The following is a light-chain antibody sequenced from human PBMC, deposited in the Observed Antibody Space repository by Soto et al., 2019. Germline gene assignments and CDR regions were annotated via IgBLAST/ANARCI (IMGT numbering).Light chain of an antibody. CDR1: QSISSW. V-gene: IGKV1-5*03. CDR3: QQYSTYTPRT. CDR2: KAS. Sequence: DTQMTQSPSTLSASVGGRVTITSRASQSISSWLAWYQQKPGTAPKLLIHKASTLESGVPSRFSGIRSGTEFTLTISSLQPDDFATYYCQQYSTYTPRTFGQGTKVDIK. J-gene: IGKJ1*01.